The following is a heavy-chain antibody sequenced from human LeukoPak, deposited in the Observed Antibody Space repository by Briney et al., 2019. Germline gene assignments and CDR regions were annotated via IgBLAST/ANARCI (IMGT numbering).Heavy chain of an antibody. CDR2: IIPIFGTA. CDR3: ARLVEKLGYCSGGSCYDNYYYYMDV. D-gene: IGHD2-15*01. J-gene: IGHJ6*03. Sequence: SVKVSCKASGGTFSSYAISWVRQAPGQGLEWMGGIIPIFGTANYAQKFQGRVTITADESTSTAYMELSSLRSEGTAVYYCARLVEKLGYCSGGSCYDNYYYYMDVWGKGTTVTVSS. V-gene: IGHV1-69*01. CDR1: GGTFSSYA.